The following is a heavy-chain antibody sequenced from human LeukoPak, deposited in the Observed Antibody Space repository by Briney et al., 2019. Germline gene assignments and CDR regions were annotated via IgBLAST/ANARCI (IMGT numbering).Heavy chain of an antibody. CDR1: GGSISSYY. J-gene: IGHJ4*02. V-gene: IGHV4-59*08. CDR2: IYYSGST. Sequence: SETLSLTCTVSGGSISSYYWSWIRQTPGKGLEWIGYIYYSGSTNYNPSLKSRVTISVDTSKNQFSLKLSSVTAADTAVYYCARHRAAQEWLLPYYFDYWGQGTLVTVSS. CDR3: ARHRAAQEWLLPYYFDY. D-gene: IGHD3-22*01.